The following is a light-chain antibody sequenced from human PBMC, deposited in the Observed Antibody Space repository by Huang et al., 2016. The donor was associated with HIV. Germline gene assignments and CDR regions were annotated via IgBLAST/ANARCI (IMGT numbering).Light chain of an antibody. CDR2: WAS. V-gene: IGKV4-1*01. Sequence: DIVLTQSPDSLAVSLGERATINCKSSQSVLYTSNNKSHLAWYQQKPGQPPTLLIYWASTRESGVPDRDSGSGSGTDFTLTIRSLQAEDVAVYYCQQYYSTPLYTFGQGTKLEIK. J-gene: IGKJ2*01. CDR3: QQYYSTPLYT. CDR1: QSVLYTSNNKSH.